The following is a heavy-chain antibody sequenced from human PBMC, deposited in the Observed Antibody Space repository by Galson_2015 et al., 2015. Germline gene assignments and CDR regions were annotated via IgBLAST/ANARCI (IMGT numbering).Heavy chain of an antibody. V-gene: IGHV3-74*01. CDR2: INTDGSST. CDR1: GFTFSTYW. Sequence: SLRLSCAASGFTFSTYWMHWVRHAPGEGLVWVSRINTDGSSTSYGDFVKGRFTISRDNARNTLYLQLNSLRAEDTAVYYCVRSITTLRIDNWFDPWGQGTLVTVSP. J-gene: IGHJ5*02. CDR3: VRSITTLRIDNWFDP. D-gene: IGHD3-9*01.